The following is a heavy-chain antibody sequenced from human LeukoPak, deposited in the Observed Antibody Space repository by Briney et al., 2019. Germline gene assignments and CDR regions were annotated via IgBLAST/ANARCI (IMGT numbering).Heavy chain of an antibody. Sequence: ASVKVSCKASGYTFTSYYMHWVRQAPGRGLEWMGIINPSGGSTSYAQKFQGRVTMTRDTSTSTVYMELSRLRSDDTAVYYCATYGASEVTGYPYFDYWGQGTLVTVSS. CDR1: GYTFTSYY. V-gene: IGHV1-46*01. CDR3: ATYGASEVTGYPYFDY. D-gene: IGHD3-9*01. CDR2: INPSGGST. J-gene: IGHJ4*02.